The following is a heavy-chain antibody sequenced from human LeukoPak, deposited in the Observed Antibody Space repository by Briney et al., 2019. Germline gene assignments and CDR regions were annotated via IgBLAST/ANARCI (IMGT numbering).Heavy chain of an antibody. CDR1: GGSISSYY. CDR3: ARGFYDILTGKGYFDY. V-gene: IGHV4-59*08. CDR2: ISYSGTT. J-gene: IGHJ4*02. Sequence: PSETLSLTCTVSGGSISSYYWSWIRQPPGKGLEWIGYISYSGTTNHNPSLRSRLAMSVDTSKNQFSLKLNSVTAADTAVYYCARGFYDILTGKGYFDYWGQGNLVTVSS. D-gene: IGHD3-9*01.